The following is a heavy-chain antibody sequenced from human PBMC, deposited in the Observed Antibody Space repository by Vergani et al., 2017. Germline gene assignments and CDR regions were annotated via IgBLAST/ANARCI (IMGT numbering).Heavy chain of an antibody. D-gene: IGHD3-22*01. CDR1: GFTFSSYG. J-gene: IGHJ4*02. CDR2: ISGSGGST. Sequence: VQLVESGGGVVQPGRSLRLSCAASGFTFSSYGMHWVRQAPGKGLEWVSAISGSGGSTYYADSVKGRFTISRDNSKNTLYLQMNSLRAEDTAVYYCAKNDLGTGDSSRWGQGTLVTVSS. CDR3: AKNDLGTGDSSR. V-gene: IGHV3-23*04.